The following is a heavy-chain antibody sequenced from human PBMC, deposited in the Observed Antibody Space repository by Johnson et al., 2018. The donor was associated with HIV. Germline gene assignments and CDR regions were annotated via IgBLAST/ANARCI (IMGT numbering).Heavy chain of an antibody. CDR1: GFTFSNYA. J-gene: IGHJ3*02. Sequence: VQLVESGGGVVQPGRSLRLSCAASGFTFSNYAMHWVRQAPGKGLEYVSAISSNGGSTYYANSVKGRFTISRDNSKNTLYLQMGSLRAEDMAVYYCARERSGSYYVDAFDIWGQGTMVTVSS. CDR3: ARERSGSYYVDAFDI. D-gene: IGHD1-26*01. CDR2: ISSNGGST. V-gene: IGHV3-64*01.